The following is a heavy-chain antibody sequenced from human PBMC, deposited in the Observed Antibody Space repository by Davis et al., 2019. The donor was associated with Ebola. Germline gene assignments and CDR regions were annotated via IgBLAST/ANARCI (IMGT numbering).Heavy chain of an antibody. CDR1: AYPFTDYF. D-gene: IGHD3-10*01. V-gene: IGHV1-2*06. CDR2: INPNTGRT. Sequence: AASVKVSCKASAYPFTDYFLHWVRQAPGQGLEWMGRINPNTGRTTYAQKFRDRVTMTEDTSTDTAYMELSSLRSEDSAVYFCAATLVVRGVILGFDYWGQGTPVTVSS. CDR3: AATLVVRGVILGFDY. J-gene: IGHJ4*02.